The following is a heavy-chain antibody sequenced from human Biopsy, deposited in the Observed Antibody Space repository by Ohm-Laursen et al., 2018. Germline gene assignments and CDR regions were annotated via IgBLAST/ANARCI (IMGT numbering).Heavy chain of an antibody. CDR1: GFTFSSYA. Sequence: SLRLSCAASGFTFSSYAMTWFRQAPGKGLEWVSTISGNSDIIYDTDSVKGRFTISRDNSKNTLYLQMNSLRADDTAVYYCALAAAQTVTHFDYWGQGTLVIVSP. J-gene: IGHJ4*02. V-gene: IGHV3-23*01. CDR3: ALAAAQTVTHFDY. D-gene: IGHD4-17*01. CDR2: ISGNSDII.